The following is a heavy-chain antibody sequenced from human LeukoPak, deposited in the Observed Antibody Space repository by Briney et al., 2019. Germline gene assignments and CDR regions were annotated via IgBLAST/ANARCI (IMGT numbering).Heavy chain of an antibody. CDR2: ISSSGSGGNT. V-gene: IGHV3-23*01. Sequence: GGSLRLSCVASGVTLSNYAMSWARQAPGKGLEWVSGISSSGSGGNTYYADSVKGRFTISRDSSRNTLFLHMNTLRAEDTAIYYCAKYRTVGASYWYFDLWGRGTLVTVSS. J-gene: IGHJ2*01. CDR3: AKYRTVGASYWYFDL. CDR1: GVTLSNYA. D-gene: IGHD1-26*01.